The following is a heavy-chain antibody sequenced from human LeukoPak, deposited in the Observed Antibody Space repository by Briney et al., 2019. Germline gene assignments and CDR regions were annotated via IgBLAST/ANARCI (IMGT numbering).Heavy chain of an antibody. J-gene: IGHJ3*02. D-gene: IGHD3-22*01. V-gene: IGHV1-2*06. CDR2: INPHSGGA. Sequence: ASVKVSCKASGYTFTAYYMHWVRQAPGQGLEWMGRINPHSGGANYAQKFQGRVTMTRDTSISTAYLELSRLRSDDTAVYFCARVRDSTGYYHRDAFNIWGQGTLVTASS. CDR1: GYTFTAYY. CDR3: ARVRDSTGYYHRDAFNI.